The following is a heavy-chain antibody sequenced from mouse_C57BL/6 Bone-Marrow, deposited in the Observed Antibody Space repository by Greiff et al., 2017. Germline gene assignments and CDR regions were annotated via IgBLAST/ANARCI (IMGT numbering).Heavy chain of an antibody. CDR3: LYYGSSYRYFDV. V-gene: IGHV14-4*01. CDR2: IDPENGDT. D-gene: IGHD1-1*01. Sequence: VHVKQSGAELVRPGASVKLSCTASGFNIKDDYMHWVKQRPEQGLEWIGWIDPENGDTEYASKFQGKATITADTSSNTAYLQLSSLTSEDTAVYYCLYYGSSYRYFDVWGTGTTVTVSS. CDR1: GFNIKDDY. J-gene: IGHJ1*03.